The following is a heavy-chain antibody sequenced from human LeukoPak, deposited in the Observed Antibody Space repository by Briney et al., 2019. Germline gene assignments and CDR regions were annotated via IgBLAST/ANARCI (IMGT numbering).Heavy chain of an antibody. Sequence: GASVKVSCKASGYTFTGYYMHWVRQAPGQGLEWMGWINPNSGGTNYPQKFQGRVTMTRDTSISTAYMELSRLRSDDTAVYYCASRRSSSWSPFYPRGQGTLGTVSS. CDR3: ASRRSSSWSPFYP. CDR1: GYTFTGYY. V-gene: IGHV1-2*02. D-gene: IGHD6-13*01. CDR2: INPNSGGT. J-gene: IGHJ5*02.